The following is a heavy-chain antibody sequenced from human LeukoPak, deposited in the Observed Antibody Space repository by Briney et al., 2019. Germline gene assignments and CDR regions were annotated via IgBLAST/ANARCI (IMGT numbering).Heavy chain of an antibody. D-gene: IGHD4-17*01. V-gene: IGHV1-46*01. CDR1: GYTFTTYN. CDR3: ARASSGGDYVWYFDY. J-gene: IGHJ4*02. Sequence: ASAKAFCKASGYTFTTYNIDRVRQAPGQRLEGMGIINPSGGSTSYAQKFQGRVTMTRDTSTSTVYMELSSLRSEDTAVYYCARASSGGDYVWYFDYWGQGTLVTVSS. CDR2: INPSGGST.